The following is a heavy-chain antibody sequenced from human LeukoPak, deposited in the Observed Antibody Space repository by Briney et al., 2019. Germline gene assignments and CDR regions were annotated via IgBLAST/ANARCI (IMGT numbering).Heavy chain of an antibody. D-gene: IGHD4-17*01. CDR1: GGTFSSYA. V-gene: IGHV1-69*01. CDR3: ARDPLNDYGDYYGMDV. CDR2: IIPIFGTA. J-gene: IGHJ6*04. Sequence: SVKVSCKASGGTFSSYALSWVRQAPGQGLEWMGGIIPIFGTANYAQKFQGRVTITADESTSTAYMELSSLRSEDTAVYYCARDPLNDYGDYYGMDVWGKGTTVTVSS.